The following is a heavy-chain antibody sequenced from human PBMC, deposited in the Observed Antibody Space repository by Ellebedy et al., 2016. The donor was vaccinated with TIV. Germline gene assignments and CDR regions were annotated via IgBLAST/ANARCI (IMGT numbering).Heavy chain of an antibody. CDR2: IYPGGGA. CDR1: GFAVNDDY. J-gene: IGHJ4*02. D-gene: IGHD1-26*01. V-gene: IGHV3-66*01. Sequence: GGSLRLSXAASGFAVNDDYMTWVRQAPGKGLEWVSVIYPGGGAYYADSVNARFTISRDTSKNILYLQMNSLRVDDTAVYYCARVGAPNARFPYLDYWGPGTLVTVSS. CDR3: ARVGAPNARFPYLDY.